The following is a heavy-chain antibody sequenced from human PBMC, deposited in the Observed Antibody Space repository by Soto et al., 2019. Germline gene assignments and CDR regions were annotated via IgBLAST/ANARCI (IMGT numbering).Heavy chain of an antibody. J-gene: IGHJ6*02. V-gene: IGHV1-18*04. CDR2: ISAYNGNT. CDR1: GYTFTSYG. D-gene: IGHD3-22*01. CDR3: ARDYYDSSGYEGYYYGMDV. Sequence: ASVKVSCKASGYTFTSYGISWVRQAPGQGLEWMGWISAYNGNTNYAQKLQGRVTMTTDTSTSTAYMELRSLRSDDTAVYYCARDYYDSSGYEGYYYGMDVWGQGTTVTVSS.